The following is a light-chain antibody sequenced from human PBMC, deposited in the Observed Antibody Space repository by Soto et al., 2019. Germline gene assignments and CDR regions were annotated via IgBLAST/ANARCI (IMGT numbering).Light chain of an antibody. J-gene: IGKJ2*01. CDR1: QDIRND. CDR3: LQDYNYPRT. V-gene: IGKV1-6*01. CDR2: GAS. Sequence: AIQMTQSPSSLSASVGDRVTITCRASQDIRNDLGWYRQKAGKAPKLLIYGASTLQSGVPSRFSGRGSGTDFTLTISSLQPEDFATYYCLQDYNYPRTFGQGTKLEIK.